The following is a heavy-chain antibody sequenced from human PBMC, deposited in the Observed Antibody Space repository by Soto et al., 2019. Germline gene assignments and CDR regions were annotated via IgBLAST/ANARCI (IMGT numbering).Heavy chain of an antibody. J-gene: IGHJ4*02. V-gene: IGHV3-33*01. CDR2: IWYDGSNK. D-gene: IGHD6-13*01. CDR3: ARPGDSSWSFDY. CDR1: GFTFSSYG. Sequence: QVQLVESGGGVVQPGRSLRLSCAASGFTFSSYGMHWVRQASGKGLEWVAVIWYDGSNKYYADSVKGRFTISRDNSKNTLYLQMNSLRAEDTAVYYCARPGDSSWSFDYWGQGTLVTVSS.